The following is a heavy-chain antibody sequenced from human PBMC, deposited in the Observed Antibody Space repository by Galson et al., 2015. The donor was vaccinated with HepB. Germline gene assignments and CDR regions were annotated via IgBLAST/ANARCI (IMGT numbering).Heavy chain of an antibody. Sequence: SLRLSCAASGFTFSSYSMNWVRQAPGKGLEWVSYISSSSSTIYYADSVKGRFTISRDNAKNSLYLQMNSLRDEDTAVYYCARGGGYSYGRRFFDYWGQGTLVTVSS. J-gene: IGHJ4*02. CDR2: ISSSSSTI. CDR1: GFTFSSYS. CDR3: ARGGGYSYGRRFFDY. D-gene: IGHD5-18*01. V-gene: IGHV3-48*02.